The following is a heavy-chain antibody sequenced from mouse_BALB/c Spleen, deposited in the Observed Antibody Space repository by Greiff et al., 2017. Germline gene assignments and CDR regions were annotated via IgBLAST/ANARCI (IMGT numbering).Heavy chain of an antibody. CDR3: ARERRRGAMDD. Sequence: LVKTGASVKISCKASGYSFTGYYMHWVKQSHGKSLEWIGYISCYNGATSYNQKVKGKATFTVDTSSSTAYMQFNSLTSEDSAVYYCARERRRGAMDDWGQGTSVTVSS. CDR2: ISCYNGAT. CDR1: GYSFTGYY. V-gene: IGHV1S34*01. D-gene: IGHD1-2*01. J-gene: IGHJ4*01.